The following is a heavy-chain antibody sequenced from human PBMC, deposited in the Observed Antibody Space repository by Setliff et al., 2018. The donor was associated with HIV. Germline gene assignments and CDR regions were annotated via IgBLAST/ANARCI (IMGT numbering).Heavy chain of an antibody. CDR2: ISGSGGST. CDR1: GFTFSSYA. Sequence: GGSLRLSCAASGFTFSSYAMSWVRQAPGEGLEWVSAISGSGGSTYYADSVKDRFTISRDNSKNTLYLQMNSLRAEDTAVYYCAALKGYSYGRGCFDPWGQGTLVTVSS. V-gene: IGHV3-23*01. D-gene: IGHD5-18*01. J-gene: IGHJ5*02. CDR3: AALKGYSYGRGCFDP.